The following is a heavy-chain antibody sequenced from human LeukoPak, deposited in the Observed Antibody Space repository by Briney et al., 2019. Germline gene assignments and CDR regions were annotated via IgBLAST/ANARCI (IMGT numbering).Heavy chain of an antibody. D-gene: IGHD3-10*01. CDR2: IIPIFGTA. Sequence: ASVKVSCKASGYTFISYGISWVRQAPGQGLEWMGGIIPIFGTANYAQKFQSRVTITADESTSTAYMELSSLRSEDTAVYYCARVMNSGEYYYYYMDVWGKGTTVAVSS. J-gene: IGHJ6*03. CDR3: ARVMNSGEYYYYYMDV. V-gene: IGHV1-69*13. CDR1: GYTFISYG.